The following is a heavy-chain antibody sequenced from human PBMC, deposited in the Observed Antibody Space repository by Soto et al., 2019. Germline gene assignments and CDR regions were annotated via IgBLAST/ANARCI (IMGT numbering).Heavy chain of an antibody. J-gene: IGHJ4*02. V-gene: IGHV3-23*01. CDR1: GFTFSSYA. CDR2: ISGSGGST. Sequence: GSLRLSCAASGFTFSSYAMSWVRQAPGKGLEWVSAISGSGGSTYYAGSVRGRFTISRDNSKNTLYLQMNSLRAEDTAVYYCAKVFSAYFDWLLPLDYWGQGTLVTVSS. D-gene: IGHD3-9*01. CDR3: AKVFSAYFDWLLPLDY.